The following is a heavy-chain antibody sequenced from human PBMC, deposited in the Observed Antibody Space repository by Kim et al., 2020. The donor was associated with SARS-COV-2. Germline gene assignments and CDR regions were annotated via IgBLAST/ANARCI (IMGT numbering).Heavy chain of an antibody. CDR2: INHSGST. J-gene: IGHJ4*02. V-gene: IGHV4-34*01. CDR3: ASRDGYSFDY. D-gene: IGHD4-4*01. Sequence: SETLSLTCAVYGGSFSGYYWSWIRQPPGKGLEWIGEINHSGSTNYNPSLKSRVTISVDTSKNQFSLKLSSVTAADTAVYYCASRDGYSFDYWGQGTLVTVSS. CDR1: GGSFSGYY.